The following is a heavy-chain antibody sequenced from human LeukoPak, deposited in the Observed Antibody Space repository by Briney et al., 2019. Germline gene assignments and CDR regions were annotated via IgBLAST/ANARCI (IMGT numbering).Heavy chain of an antibody. CDR2: IWYDGSNK. CDR1: GFTFSSYG. V-gene: IGHV3-33*06. Sequence: PGGSLRLSCAASGFTFSSYGMHWVRQAPGKGLEWVAVIWYDGSNKYYADSVKGRFTISRDNSKNTLYLQMNSLRAEDTAVYYCAKGGVYGDYPMDAFDIWGQGTMVTVSS. D-gene: IGHD4-17*01. CDR3: AKGGVYGDYPMDAFDI. J-gene: IGHJ3*02.